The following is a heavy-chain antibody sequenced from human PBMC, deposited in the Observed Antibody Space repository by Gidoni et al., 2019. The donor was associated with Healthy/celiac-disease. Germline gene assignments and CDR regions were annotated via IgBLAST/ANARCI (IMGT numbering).Heavy chain of an antibody. CDR3: AREWVDILTGPSDFDY. D-gene: IGHD3-9*01. Sequence: QVQLVGSGGGVVQPGRSLRLSCAASAFSSLIYAMHWVRQAPGKGLEWVAVISYDGSNKYYAESVKGRFTISRDNSKNTRYLQMNSLRAEDTAVYYCAREWVDILTGPSDFDYWGQGTLVTVSS. CDR2: ISYDGSNK. CDR1: AFSSLIYA. V-gene: IGHV3-30-3*01. J-gene: IGHJ4*02.